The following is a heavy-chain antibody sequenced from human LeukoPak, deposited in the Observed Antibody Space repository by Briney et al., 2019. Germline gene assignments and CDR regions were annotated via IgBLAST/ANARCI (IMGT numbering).Heavy chain of an antibody. V-gene: IGHV3-30*02. CDR3: AKDLDDILTGTYYFDY. CDR1: GFTFSSYG. Sequence: GGSLRLSCAASGFTFSSYGMHWVRQAPGKGLEWVAFIRYDGSNKYYADSVKGRFTISRDNSKKKLYLQMNSLRAEDTAVYYCAKDLDDILTGTYYFDYRGQGTLVTVSS. J-gene: IGHJ4*02. D-gene: IGHD3-9*01. CDR2: IRYDGSNK.